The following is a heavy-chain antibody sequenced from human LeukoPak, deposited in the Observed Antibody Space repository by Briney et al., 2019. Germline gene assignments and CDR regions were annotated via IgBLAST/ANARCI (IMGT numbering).Heavy chain of an antibody. Sequence: GGSLRLSCAASGFIFSSYWMSWVRQAPEKGLEWVSYISSSSSTIYYADSVKGRFTISRDNAKNSLYLQMNSLRAEDTAVYYCARDLTAAFDIWGQGTMVTVSS. J-gene: IGHJ3*02. CDR3: ARDLTAAFDI. V-gene: IGHV3-48*04. CDR1: GFIFSSYW. CDR2: ISSSSSTI.